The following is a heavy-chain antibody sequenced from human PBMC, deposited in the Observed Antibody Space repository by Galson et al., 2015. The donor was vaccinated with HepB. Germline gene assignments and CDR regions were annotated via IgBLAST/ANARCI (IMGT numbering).Heavy chain of an antibody. D-gene: IGHD3-22*01. Sequence: SCKASGGTFSSYAISWVRQAPGQGLEWMGGIIPIFGTPKYAQRFQGRVTITADKSTTTAYMELSSLRSEDTAVYYCARAYYDSGGYYWGQGGMEVWGQGTTVTVSS. CDR1: GGTFSSYA. CDR2: IIPIFGTP. V-gene: IGHV1-69*06. J-gene: IGHJ6*02. CDR3: ARAYYDSGGYYWGQGGMEV.